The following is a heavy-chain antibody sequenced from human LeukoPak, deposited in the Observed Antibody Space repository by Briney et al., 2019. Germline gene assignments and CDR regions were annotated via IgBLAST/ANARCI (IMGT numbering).Heavy chain of an antibody. CDR2: ISSSSSTI. CDR1: GFTFSSYN. D-gene: IGHD1-20*01. V-gene: IGHV3-48*01. J-gene: IGHJ3*02. CDR3: AKDVRYNWEVSDAFDI. Sequence: QPGGSLRLSCAASGFTFSSYNMNWVRQAPGKGLEWVSHISSSSSTIYYADSLRGRFTISRDNSKNTLYLQMNSLRAEDTAVYYCAKDVRYNWEVSDAFDIWGQGTMVTVSS.